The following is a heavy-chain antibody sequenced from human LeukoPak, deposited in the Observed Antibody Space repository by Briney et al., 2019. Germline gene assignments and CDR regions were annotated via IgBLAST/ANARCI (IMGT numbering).Heavy chain of an antibody. Sequence: GGSLRLSCGACVFTLSSLCVSWLREAPGEGLEGVANIKQDGSEKYYVDSVKGRFTISRDNAKNSLFLQMNSLRAEDTAVYYCARGFVLMVSAMGAFDCWGQGTLVTVSS. CDR2: IKQDGSEK. CDR3: ARGFVLMVSAMGAFDC. J-gene: IGHJ4*02. CDR1: VFTLSSLC. V-gene: IGHV3-7*01. D-gene: IGHD2-8*01.